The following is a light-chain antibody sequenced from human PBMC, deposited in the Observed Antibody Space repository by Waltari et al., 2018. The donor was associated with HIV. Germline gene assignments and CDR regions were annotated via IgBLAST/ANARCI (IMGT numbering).Light chain of an antibody. Sequence: EIVLTQSPATLSLSPGERATLPCRASQSVSSYLAWYQQKPGQAPRLLIYGASSRATGIPARFSGSGSGTDFTLTISSLEPGDFAVYYCQQRSSWPITFGQGTRLEIK. CDR2: GAS. CDR1: QSVSSY. V-gene: IGKV3-11*01. CDR3: QQRSSWPIT. J-gene: IGKJ5*01.